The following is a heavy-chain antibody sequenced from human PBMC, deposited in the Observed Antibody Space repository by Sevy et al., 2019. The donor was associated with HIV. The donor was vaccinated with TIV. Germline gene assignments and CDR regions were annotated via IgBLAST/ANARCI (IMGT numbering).Heavy chain of an antibody. D-gene: IGHD3-16*02. J-gene: IGHJ6*02. V-gene: IGHV3-30*02. CDR2: IRYDGSNK. Sequence: GGSLRLSCAASGFTFSTYEMNWVRQAPGKGLEWVAFIRYDGSNKYYADSVKGRFTISRDNSKNTLYLQMNSLRAEDTAVYYCAKEVGYYDYIWGSYRPYYYGMDVWGQGTTVTVSS. CDR3: AKEVGYYDYIWGSYRPYYYGMDV. CDR1: GFTFSTYE.